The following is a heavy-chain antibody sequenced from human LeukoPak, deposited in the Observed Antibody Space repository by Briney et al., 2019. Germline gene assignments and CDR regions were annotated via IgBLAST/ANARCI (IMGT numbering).Heavy chain of an antibody. CDR2: ISWNSGSI. J-gene: IGHJ4*02. Sequence: PGRSLRLSCAASGFTFDDYAMHWVRQAPGKGLEWVSGISWNSGSIVYADSVKARFTISRDNAKNSLYLQMNSLRAEDMALYYCAKAEGSMVRGVFPPYFDYWGQGTLVTVSS. CDR3: AKAEGSMVRGVFPPYFDY. V-gene: IGHV3-9*03. CDR1: GFTFDDYA. D-gene: IGHD3-10*01.